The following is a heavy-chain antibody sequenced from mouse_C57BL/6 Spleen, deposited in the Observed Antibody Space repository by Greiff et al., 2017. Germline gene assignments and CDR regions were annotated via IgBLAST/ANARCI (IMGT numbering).Heavy chain of an antibody. CDR3: ARGGGSSPAWFAY. CDR2: IYPGSGNT. J-gene: IGHJ3*01. Sequence: VKLMESGPELVKPGASVKISCKASGYSFTSYYIHWVKQRPGQGLEWIGWIYPGSGNTKYNEKFKGKATLTADTSSSTAYMQLSSLTSEDSAVYYCARGGGSSPAWFAYWGQGTLVTVSA. V-gene: IGHV1-66*01. D-gene: IGHD1-1*01. CDR1: GYSFTSYY.